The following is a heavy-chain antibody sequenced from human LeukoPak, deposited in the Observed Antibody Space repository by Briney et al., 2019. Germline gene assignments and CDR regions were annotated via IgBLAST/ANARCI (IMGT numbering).Heavy chain of an antibody. Sequence: ASVKVSCKASGYTFTSYYMHWVRQAPGQGLEWMGIINPSGGSTSYAQKFQGRVTMTRDMSTSTVYMELSSLRSEDTAVYYCARESGYYDFWSGSGGAFDIWGQGTMVTVSS. CDR3: ARESGYYDFWSGSGGAFDI. CDR2: INPSGGST. CDR1: GYTFTSYY. J-gene: IGHJ3*02. D-gene: IGHD3-3*01. V-gene: IGHV1-46*01.